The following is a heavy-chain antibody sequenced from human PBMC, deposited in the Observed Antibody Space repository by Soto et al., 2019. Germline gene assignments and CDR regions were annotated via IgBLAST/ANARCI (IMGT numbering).Heavy chain of an antibody. CDR3: EKSVIVPAAHITNWFGP. D-gene: IGHD2-2*01. CDR2: ITWNSGKI. Sequence: GGSLRLSCAASGFNLDDFAMHWVRQAPGKGLEWVSGITWNSGKIDYGDSVKGRFTISRDNAKNFLYLQMNGLRTEDTALYYCEKSVIVPAAHITNWFGPWGQGTLVNVSS. V-gene: IGHV3-9*01. J-gene: IGHJ5*02. CDR1: GFNLDDFA.